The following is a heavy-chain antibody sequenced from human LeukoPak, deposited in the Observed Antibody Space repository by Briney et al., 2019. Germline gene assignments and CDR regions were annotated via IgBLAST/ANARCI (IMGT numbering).Heavy chain of an antibody. Sequence: SLRLSCAASGFTFDDYAMNWVRQVPGKGLEWVSGISWNSGSIGYADSVKGRFTISRDNAKNSLYLQMNSLRAEDTALYYCAKDLGYERSGIYRKWGQGTLVTVSS. D-gene: IGHD3-22*01. CDR2: ISWNSGSI. J-gene: IGHJ4*02. V-gene: IGHV3-9*01. CDR1: GFTFDDYA. CDR3: AKDLGYERSGIYRK.